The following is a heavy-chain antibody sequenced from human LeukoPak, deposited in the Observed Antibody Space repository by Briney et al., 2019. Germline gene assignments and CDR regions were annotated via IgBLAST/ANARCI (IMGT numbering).Heavy chain of an antibody. D-gene: IGHD4-23*01. J-gene: IGHJ5*02. CDR2: IIPIFSTA. V-gene: IGHV1-69*05. Sequence: SVKVSCKASGGTFSSYAISWVRQAPGQGLEWMGGIIPIFSTANYAQKFQGRVTITTDESTSTAYMELSSLRSEDTAVYYCARGYGGNLWFDPWGQGTLVTVSS. CDR1: GGTFSSYA. CDR3: ARGYGGNLWFDP.